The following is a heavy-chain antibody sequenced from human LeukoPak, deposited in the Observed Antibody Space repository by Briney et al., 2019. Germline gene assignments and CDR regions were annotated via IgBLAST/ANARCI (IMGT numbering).Heavy chain of an antibody. D-gene: IGHD4-17*01. V-gene: IGHV4-59*11. Sequence: SETLSLTCAVSADSFSSHYWTWIRQPPGKGLEGIGYISDTGSTNYNPSLKSRVTISIDTSKNQFSLKLISVTAADTAVYYCARDLVTVTKGFDIWGQGTMVSVSS. CDR1: ADSFSSHY. CDR3: ARDLVTVTKGFDI. CDR2: ISDTGST. J-gene: IGHJ3*02.